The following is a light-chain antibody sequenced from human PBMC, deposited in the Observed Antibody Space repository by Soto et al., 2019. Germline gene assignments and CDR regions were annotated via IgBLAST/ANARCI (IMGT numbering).Light chain of an antibody. CDR1: QDISSY. Sequence: DIQLTQSPSFLSASVGDRVTITCRASQDISSYLAWYQQRPGKAPELLIYGASILQNEVPSRFSGSGSGTEFSLTISSLQPEDFATYYCQQLNSYPRTFGPGIKVDIK. CDR3: QQLNSYPRT. J-gene: IGKJ3*01. CDR2: GAS. V-gene: IGKV1-9*01.